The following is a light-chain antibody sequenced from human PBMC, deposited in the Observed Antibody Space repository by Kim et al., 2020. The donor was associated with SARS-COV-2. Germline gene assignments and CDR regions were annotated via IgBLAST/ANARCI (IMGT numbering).Light chain of an antibody. CDR2: DKN. J-gene: IGLJ1*01. CDR1: SLSTYS. Sequence: SSELTQDPTVSVALGQTVHISCQGDSLSTYSTSWYQQKPGQAPILVIYDKNNRPSGIPDRFSGSSSGTTASLTISVAQADDEADYYCQSRDSSGKLYVFGTGTKVTVL. V-gene: IGLV3-19*01. CDR3: QSRDSSGKLYV.